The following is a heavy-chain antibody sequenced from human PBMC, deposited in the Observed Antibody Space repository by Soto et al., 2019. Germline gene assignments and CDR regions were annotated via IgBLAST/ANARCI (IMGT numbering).Heavy chain of an antibody. J-gene: IGHJ4*02. V-gene: IGHV3-23*01. CDR2: ISGSGRST. D-gene: IGHD3-3*01. Sequence: GGSLGLSCEASGFSFTNAMSWVRQAPGKGLAWVSAISGSGRSTYYAHSVKGRFTISRDYSKNTLYLQMNSLGAEDTAVYYCTKTPYEFWSGVRFDDRDPGTLIAVSS. CDR3: TKTPYEFWSGVRFDD. CDR1: GFSFTNA.